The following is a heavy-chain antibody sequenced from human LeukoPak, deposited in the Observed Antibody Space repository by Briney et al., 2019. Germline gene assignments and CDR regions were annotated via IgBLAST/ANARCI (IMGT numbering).Heavy chain of an antibody. J-gene: IGHJ4*02. Sequence: SETLSLTCTVSGGSISSFYWSWVRQPPGKGLEWIGHIYSSRSSNYNPSLKSRVTISVDTSRNQFSLKLSSVTAADTAVYYCAGQYNYGPFDHWGQGTLVAVSS. CDR2: IYSSRSS. CDR3: AGQYNYGPFDH. V-gene: IGHV4-59*08. D-gene: IGHD3-16*01. CDR1: GGSISSFY.